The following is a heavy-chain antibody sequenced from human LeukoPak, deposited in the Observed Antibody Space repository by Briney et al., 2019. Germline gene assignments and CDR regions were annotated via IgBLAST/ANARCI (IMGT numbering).Heavy chain of an antibody. CDR3: ARVTQYCSSTSCDDY. V-gene: IGHV1-2*02. J-gene: IGHJ4*02. Sequence: PWASVTVSCKASGYTFTDYYMHWVRQAPGQGLEWMGWINPNSGGTNYAQKFQGRVTMTRDTSISTAYMELSRLRSDDTAVYYCARVTQYCSSTSCDDYWGQGTLVTVSS. D-gene: IGHD2-2*01. CDR2: INPNSGGT. CDR1: GYTFTDYY.